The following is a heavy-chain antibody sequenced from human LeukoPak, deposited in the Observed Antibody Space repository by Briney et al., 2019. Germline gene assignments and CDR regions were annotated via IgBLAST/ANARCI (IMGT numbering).Heavy chain of an antibody. CDR3: ARGTYFDY. Sequence: ASVKVSCKASGYTFTSYSISWVRPALDKGLEWMGWISTYNRNTNSAQKLQGRVTMTTDTSTSTAYMELRSLRSDDTAVYFCARGTYFDYWGQGTLVTVSS. D-gene: IGHD3-10*01. CDR2: ISTYNRNT. CDR1: GYTFTSYS. V-gene: IGHV1-18*01. J-gene: IGHJ4*02.